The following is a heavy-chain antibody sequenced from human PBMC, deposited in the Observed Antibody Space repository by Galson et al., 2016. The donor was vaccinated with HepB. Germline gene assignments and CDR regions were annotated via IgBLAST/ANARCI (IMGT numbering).Heavy chain of an antibody. V-gene: IGHV3-33*01. D-gene: IGHD4-23*01. CDR3: VAFETVVFTRNVDY. CDR1: GLTVSDYG. CDR2: MWHDGSKT. Sequence: SLRLSCAASGLTVSDYGMNWVRQAPGKGLEWVAFMWHDGSKTYYPDSLRGRFTISRDTSKNTLYLQIDSLRVADTAVYYCVAFETVVFTRNVDYWGQGALLTVSA. J-gene: IGHJ4*02.